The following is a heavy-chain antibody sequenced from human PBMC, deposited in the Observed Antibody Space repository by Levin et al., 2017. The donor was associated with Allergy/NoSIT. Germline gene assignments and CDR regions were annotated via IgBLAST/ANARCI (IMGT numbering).Heavy chain of an antibody. J-gene: IGHJ4*02. Sequence: PGESLKISCKASGYTFTGYYMHWVRQAPGQGLEWMGRINPNSGGTNYAQKFQGRVTMTRDTSISTAYMELSRLRSDDTAVYYCARIRRGGWYDYWGQGTLVTVAA. CDR1: GYTFTGYY. V-gene: IGHV1-2*06. CDR2: INPNSGGT. CDR3: ARIRRGGWYDY. D-gene: IGHD6-19*01.